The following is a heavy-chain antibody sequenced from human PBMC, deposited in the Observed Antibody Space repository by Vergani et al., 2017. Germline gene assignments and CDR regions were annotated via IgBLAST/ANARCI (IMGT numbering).Heavy chain of an antibody. CDR3: ARTYYYDSSGYPYLDY. CDR1: GYSFTSYW. V-gene: IGHV5-10-1*03. CDR2: IDPSDSYT. Sequence: EVQLVPSGAEVKTPGESLRISCKGSGYSFTSYWISWVRQMPGKGLEWMGRIDPSDSYTNYSPSFQGHVTISADKSISTAYLQWSSLKASDTAMYYCARTYYYDSSGYPYLDYWGQGTLVTVSS. J-gene: IGHJ4*02. D-gene: IGHD3-22*01.